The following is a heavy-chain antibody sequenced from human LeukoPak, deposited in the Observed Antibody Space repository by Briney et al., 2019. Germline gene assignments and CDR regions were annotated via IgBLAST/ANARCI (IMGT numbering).Heavy chain of an antibody. CDR1: GYTFTSYA. D-gene: IGHD6-19*01. J-gene: IGHJ4*02. Sequence: ASVKVSCKASGYTFTSYAMHWVRQPPGQRLEWMGWINAGNGNTKYSQKFQGRVTITRDTSASTAYMELSSLRSEDTAVYYCARDNAREQWLGRFDYWGQGTLVTVSS. V-gene: IGHV1-3*01. CDR2: INAGNGNT. CDR3: ARDNAREQWLGRFDY.